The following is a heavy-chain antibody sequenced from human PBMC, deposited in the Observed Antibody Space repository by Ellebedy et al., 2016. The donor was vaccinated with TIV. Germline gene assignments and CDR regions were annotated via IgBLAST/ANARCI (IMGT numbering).Heavy chain of an antibody. CDR2: INPNSGDT. CDR1: GYSLTSQF. J-gene: IGHJ6*02. Sequence: ASVKVSXXASGYSLTSQFLHWVRQAPGQGLEWMGWINPNSGDTNYAQKFQGWVTMTRDTSSNTAYMELSGLKSNDTAVYYCARQVYGMDFWGQGTAVTVSS. V-gene: IGHV1-2*04. CDR3: ARQVYGMDF.